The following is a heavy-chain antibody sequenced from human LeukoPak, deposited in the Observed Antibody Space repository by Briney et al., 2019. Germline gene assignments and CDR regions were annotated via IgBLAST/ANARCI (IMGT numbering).Heavy chain of an antibody. CDR2: INTDGRTT. Sequence: GGSLRLSCAASGFTFRTYWMHWVRQAPGKGLVWVSRINTDGRTTNYADSVKGRFSISRDNSKNTLYLQMNSLRAEDTAVYYCARDSHTVVVITSYFDYWGQGTLVTVSS. V-gene: IGHV3-74*01. CDR1: GFTFRTYW. J-gene: IGHJ4*02. CDR3: ARDSHTVVVITSYFDY. D-gene: IGHD3-22*01.